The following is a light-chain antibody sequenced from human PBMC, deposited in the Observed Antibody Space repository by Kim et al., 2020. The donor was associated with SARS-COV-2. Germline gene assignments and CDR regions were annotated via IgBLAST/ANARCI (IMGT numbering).Light chain of an antibody. CDR1: QSINSH. Sequence: ASVGDRVTITCRASQSINSHLNWYQQKAGMAPRLLIYATSSVQTGVPSRFSGSGSGTDFSLTISNLQPEDFAIYHCQQSDAIPWTFGQGTKVEIK. J-gene: IGKJ1*01. CDR2: ATS. V-gene: IGKV1-39*01. CDR3: QQSDAIPWT.